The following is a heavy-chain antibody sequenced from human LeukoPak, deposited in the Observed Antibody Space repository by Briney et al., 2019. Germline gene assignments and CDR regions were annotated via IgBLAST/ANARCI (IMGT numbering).Heavy chain of an antibody. J-gene: IGHJ3*02. CDR2: INPNSGGT. V-gene: IGHV1-2*02. D-gene: IGHD2-2*02. CDR1: GYTFTCYY. CDR3: ARGGYCSSTSCYTQLHDAFDI. Sequence: ASVKVSCKASGYTFTCYYMHWVRQAPGQGLEWMGWINPNSGGTNYAQKFQGRVTMTRDTSISTAYMELSRLRSDDTAVYYCARGGYCSSTSCYTQLHDAFDIWGQGTMVTVSS.